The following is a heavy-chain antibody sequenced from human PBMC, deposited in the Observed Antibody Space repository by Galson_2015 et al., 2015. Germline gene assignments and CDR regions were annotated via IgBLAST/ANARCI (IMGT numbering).Heavy chain of an antibody. CDR3: ARTYVSGSYLPPAFDY. D-gene: IGHD3-10*01. CDR1: GGSISSSNW. V-gene: IGHV4-4*02. Sequence: LSLTCAVSGGSISSSNWWSWVRQPPGKGLEWIGEIYHSGSTNYNPSLKSRVTISVDKSKNQFSLKLSSVTATDTAVYYCARTYVSGSYLPPAFDYWGQGTLVTVSS. J-gene: IGHJ4*02. CDR2: IYHSGST.